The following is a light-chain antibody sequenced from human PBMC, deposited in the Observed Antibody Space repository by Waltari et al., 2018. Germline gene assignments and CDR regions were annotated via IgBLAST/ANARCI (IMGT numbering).Light chain of an antibody. CDR1: SSDVGGYKY. CDR3: CSYAGSGTYV. CDR2: DVS. J-gene: IGLJ1*01. Sequence: QSALTQPASVSGSPGQSITIPCPGTSSDVGGYKYVSWYQQHPGKAPKLMIYDVSERPSGVSNRFSGSKSANTASLTIAGLQAEDEADYYCCSYAGSGTYVFGTGTKVTVL. V-gene: IGLV2-23*02.